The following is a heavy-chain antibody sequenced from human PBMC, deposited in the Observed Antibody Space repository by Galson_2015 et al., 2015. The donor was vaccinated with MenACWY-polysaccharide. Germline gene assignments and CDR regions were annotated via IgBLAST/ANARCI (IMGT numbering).Heavy chain of an antibody. CDR3: TRDPRWDY. J-gene: IGHJ4*02. D-gene: IGHD4-23*01. CDR1: GFSFSAYG. CDR2: SGIGGGL. Sequence: SLRLSCAASGFSFSAYGMSWVRQAPGRGLEWVSGSGIGGGLYYADSVKGRLTVSRDNSKNTLYLQMNNLRAEDTAVYYCTRDPRWDYWGQGTLVTVSS. V-gene: IGHV3-23*01.